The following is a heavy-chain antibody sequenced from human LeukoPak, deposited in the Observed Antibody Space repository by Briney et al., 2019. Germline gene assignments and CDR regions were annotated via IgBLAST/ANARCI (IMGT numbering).Heavy chain of an antibody. J-gene: IGHJ4*02. CDR3: ARAGIMITFGGVMGLDY. D-gene: IGHD3-16*01. V-gene: IGHV4-34*01. Sequence: SETLSLTCAVYGGSFSGYYWSWIRQPPGKGLEWIGEINHSGSTNYNPSLKSRVTISADTSKNQFSLKLSSVTAADTAVYYCARAGIMITFGGVMGLDYWGQGTLVTVSS. CDR1: GGSFSGYY. CDR2: INHSGST.